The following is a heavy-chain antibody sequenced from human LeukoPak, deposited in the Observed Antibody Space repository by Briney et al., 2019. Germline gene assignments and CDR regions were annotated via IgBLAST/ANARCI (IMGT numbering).Heavy chain of an antibody. CDR3: ARAGSVYSYGLDV. CDR1: GGSISSSSYY. Sequence: SETLSLTCTVSGGSISSSSYYWGWIRQPPGKGLEWIGSIYYSGSTYYNPSLKSRVTISVDTSKNQFSLKLSSVTAADSALYYCARAGSVYSYGLDVWGQGTTVTVSS. CDR2: IYYSGST. J-gene: IGHJ6*02. V-gene: IGHV4-39*07. D-gene: IGHD3-10*01.